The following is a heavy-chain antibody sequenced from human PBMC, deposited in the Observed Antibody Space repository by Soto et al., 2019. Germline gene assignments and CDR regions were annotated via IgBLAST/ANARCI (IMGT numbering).Heavy chain of an antibody. CDR1: GFPLSTYG. CDR2: ITGTGGNT. CDR3: ARIRGYWYGLDV. J-gene: IGHJ6*02. Sequence: EVQLLESGGGLVQPGGSLRLSCAVSGFPLSTYGMTWVRQAPGKGLEWVSAITGTGGNTYYVDPVKGRFTSSRDNSKNMLYLQVNSLRVEDTAVYYCARIRGYWYGLDVWGQGTTVTVSS. V-gene: IGHV3-23*01.